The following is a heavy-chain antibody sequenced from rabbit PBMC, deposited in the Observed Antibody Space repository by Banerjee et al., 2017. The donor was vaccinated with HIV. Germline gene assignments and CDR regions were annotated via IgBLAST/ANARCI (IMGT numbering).Heavy chain of an antibody. J-gene: IGHJ4*01. Sequence: QSLEESGGDLVKPGASLTLTCTASGFTLSSCWMWWVRQAPGKGLEWIACIGAGSSGTTYYASWAKGRFTISKTSSTTVTLQMTSLTAADTATYFCARDLAGVIGWNFNLWGPGTLVTVS. V-gene: IGHV1S40*01. CDR3: ARDLAGVIGWNFNL. CDR2: IGAGSSGTT. D-gene: IGHD4-1*01. CDR1: GFTLSSCW.